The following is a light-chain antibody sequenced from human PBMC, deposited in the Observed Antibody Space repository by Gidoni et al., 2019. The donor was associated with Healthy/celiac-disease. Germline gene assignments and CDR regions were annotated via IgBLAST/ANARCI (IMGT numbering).Light chain of an antibody. CDR3: QQRYSTPYT. V-gene: IGKV1-39*01. CDR2: AAS. Sequence: DIQMPPSPSSLSASVGDRVTITCRASQIISSYLNWYQQKPGKAPKLLIYAASRLQSGVPSRFSGSGSGTDFTLTISRLQTEDFATYYCQQRYSTPYTFGQGTKLEIK. J-gene: IGKJ2*01. CDR1: QIISSY.